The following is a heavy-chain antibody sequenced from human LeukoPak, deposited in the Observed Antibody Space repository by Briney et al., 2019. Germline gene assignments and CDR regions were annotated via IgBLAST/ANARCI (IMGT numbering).Heavy chain of an antibody. D-gene: IGHD4/OR15-4a*01. Sequence: GGSLRLSCAASGFTVSSNYMSWVRQAPGKGLEWVSFIYSDNAHYSDSVKGRFTISRDNSKNTLYLQMNSLRAEDTAVYYCARRAGAYSHPYDYWGQGTLVTVSS. CDR3: ARRAGAYSHPYDY. V-gene: IGHV3-53*01. CDR1: GFTVSSNY. CDR2: IYSDNA. J-gene: IGHJ4*02.